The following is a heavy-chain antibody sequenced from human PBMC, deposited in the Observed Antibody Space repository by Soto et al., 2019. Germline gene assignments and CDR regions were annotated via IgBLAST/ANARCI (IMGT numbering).Heavy chain of an antibody. D-gene: IGHD2-15*01. V-gene: IGHV1-69*01. CDR1: GGTFSSSP. Sequence: QVWLVRPGAEEQKPGSSVRFSCKPSGGTFSSSPIAWVQRPPGQGLEWRGGIIPMFGTAQYAQRFQDRVTITADESTSTAYMELSSLSSDDTAVYYCARDFGHGHCSGGSCYTLDHWGQGTLVVVSS. J-gene: IGHJ4*02. CDR3: ARDFGHGHCSGGSCYTLDH. CDR2: IIPMFGTA.